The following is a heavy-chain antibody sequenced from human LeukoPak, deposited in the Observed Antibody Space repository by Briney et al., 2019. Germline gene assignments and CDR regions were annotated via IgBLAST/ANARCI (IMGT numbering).Heavy chain of an antibody. CDR2: IYSGGST. J-gene: IGHJ4*02. Sequence: GGSLRLSCAASGFTDSSNYMSWVRQAPGKELEWVSAIYSGGSTYYADSVKGRFTISRDNSKNTLYLQMNSLRAEDTAVYYCARSPSYWAYYFDYWGQGTLVTVSS. CDR3: ARSPSYWAYYFDY. CDR1: GFTDSSNY. V-gene: IGHV3-53*01. D-gene: IGHD3-10*01.